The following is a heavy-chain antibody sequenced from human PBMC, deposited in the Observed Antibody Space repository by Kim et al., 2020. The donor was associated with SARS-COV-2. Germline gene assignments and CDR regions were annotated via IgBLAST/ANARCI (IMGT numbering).Heavy chain of an antibody. J-gene: IGHJ3*02. Sequence: KYYADTVQGRFTISRDNSKNTLYLQMNSLRAEDTAVYYCAREEVMVDAFDIWGQGTMVTVSS. CDR2: K. CDR3: AREEVMVDAFDI. D-gene: IGHD3-10*01. V-gene: IGHV3-30*01.